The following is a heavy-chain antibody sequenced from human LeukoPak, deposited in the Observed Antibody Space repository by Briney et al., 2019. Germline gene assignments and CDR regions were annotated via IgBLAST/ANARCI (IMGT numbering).Heavy chain of an antibody. V-gene: IGHV4-4*07. Sequence: SETLSLTCTVSGGSISPYYWSWIRQSAGKGLEWIGRIYVAGNTDYNPSLKGRVFISVDPSTNQFSLKVRSVTAADTAVYYCAREGIIAAAGKVYFDYWGQGTLVTVSS. CDR2: IYVAGNT. CDR3: AREGIIAAAGKVYFDY. D-gene: IGHD6-13*01. CDR1: GGSISPYY. J-gene: IGHJ4*02.